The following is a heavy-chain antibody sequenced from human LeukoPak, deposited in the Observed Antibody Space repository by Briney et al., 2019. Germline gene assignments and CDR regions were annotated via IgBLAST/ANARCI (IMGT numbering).Heavy chain of an antibody. CDR1: VYTFTGHY. CDR2: INPNNGGT. CDR3: ARGYALYSGRYIDFDY. J-gene: IGHJ4*02. V-gene: IGHV1-2*02. Sequence: ASVEVPCKASVYTFTGHYMHWVRQAPGQGLEWMGWINPNNGGTNYAQKFQGRVTMTRDTSISTAYMELSRLRSDDTAVYYCARGYALYSGRYIDFDYWGQGTLVTVSS. D-gene: IGHD1-26*01.